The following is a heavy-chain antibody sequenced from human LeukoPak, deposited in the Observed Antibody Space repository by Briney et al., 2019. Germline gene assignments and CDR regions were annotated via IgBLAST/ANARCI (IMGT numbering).Heavy chain of an antibody. D-gene: IGHD3-16*01. V-gene: IGHV4-39*07. CDR3: ARLLGRRAWFDP. CDR2: IYYSGST. J-gene: IGHJ5*02. Sequence: KPSETLSLTCTVSGGSISSSSYYWGWIRQPPGKGLEWIGSIYYSGSTYYNPSLKSRVTISVDTSKNQFSLKLSSVTAADTAVYYCARLLGRRAWFDPWGQGTLVTVSS. CDR1: GGSISSSSYY.